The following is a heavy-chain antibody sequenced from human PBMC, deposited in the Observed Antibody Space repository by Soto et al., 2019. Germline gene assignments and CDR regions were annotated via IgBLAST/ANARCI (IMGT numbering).Heavy chain of an antibody. J-gene: IGHJ4*02. CDR2: IDSSGTA. CDR1: YGSISVSNVF. D-gene: IGHD1-26*01. CDR3: ASTTCRHLDF. V-gene: IGHV4-39*01. Sequence: SLAGTVSYGSISVSNVFWGRVRQPPGNGLEGIGNIDSSGTAYFNPSLGTRVTFPVDTSKNQFSLTLYSVTAADTAVYYCASTTCRHLDFWGQGILVTVS.